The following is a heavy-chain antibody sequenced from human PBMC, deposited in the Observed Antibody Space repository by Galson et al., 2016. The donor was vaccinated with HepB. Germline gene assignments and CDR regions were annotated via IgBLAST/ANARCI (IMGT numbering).Heavy chain of an antibody. Sequence: ETXXLTCTVXXXSIXXXYXXXIRGXPGKGXEWIGHVYHSGXTNYNPXLKSRLTMAVDTSKNQFSLRLTSVTAADTAVYYCASTTYYYDSIDYSAVYFQHWGRXTLVIVSS. CDR2: VYHSGXT. V-gene: IGHV4-59*01. J-gene: IGHJ1*01. CDR1: XXSIXXXY. D-gene: IGHD3-22*01. CDR3: ASTTYYYDSIDYSAVYFQH.